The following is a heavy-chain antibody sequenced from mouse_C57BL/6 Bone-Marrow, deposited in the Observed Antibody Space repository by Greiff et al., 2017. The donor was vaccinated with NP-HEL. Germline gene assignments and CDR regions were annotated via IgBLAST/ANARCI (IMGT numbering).Heavy chain of an antibody. CDR1: GYAFSSSW. Sequence: VKLQQSGPELVKPGASVKISCKASGYAFSSSWMNWVKQRPGKGLEWIGRIYPGDGDTNYNGKFKGKATLTADKSSSTAYMQLSSLTSEDSAVYFCARPRRGFAYWGQGTLVTVSA. J-gene: IGHJ3*01. CDR3: ARPRRGFAY. V-gene: IGHV1-82*01. CDR2: IYPGDGDT. D-gene: IGHD2-10*02.